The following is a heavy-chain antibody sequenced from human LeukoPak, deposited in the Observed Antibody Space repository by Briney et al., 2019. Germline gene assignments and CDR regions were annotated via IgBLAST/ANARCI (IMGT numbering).Heavy chain of an antibody. CDR3: AVDKSWSFPL. CDR2: IKPDGSEK. Sequence: PGGSLRLSCAASAFTLSSDWMTWVRQAPGKGLEWVATIKPDGSEKYYVDSLKGRFTISRDNARNSVYLQMSSLRVEDTAVYYCAVDKSWSFPLWGQGTLVTVSS. V-gene: IGHV3-7*01. D-gene: IGHD1-26*01. CDR1: AFTLSSDW. J-gene: IGHJ4*02.